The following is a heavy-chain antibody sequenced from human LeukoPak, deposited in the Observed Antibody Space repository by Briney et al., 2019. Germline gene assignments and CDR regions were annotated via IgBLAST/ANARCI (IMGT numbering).Heavy chain of an antibody. J-gene: IGHJ4*02. CDR2: INHSGST. V-gene: IGHV4-34*01. CDR1: GGSFSGYY. CDR3: ARGITILYPFDY. Sequence: PSETLSLTCAVYGGSFSGYYWSWIRQPPGKGLEWIGEINHSGSTNYNPSLKSRVTISVDTSKNQFSLKLSSVTAADTAVYYCARGITILYPFDYWGQGTLVTVSS. D-gene: IGHD3-3*01.